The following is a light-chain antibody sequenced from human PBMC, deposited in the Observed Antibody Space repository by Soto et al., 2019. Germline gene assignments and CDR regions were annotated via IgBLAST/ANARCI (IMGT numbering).Light chain of an antibody. V-gene: IGLV3-1*01. CDR2: EDS. CDR3: QAWDSGTAV. J-gene: IGLJ2*01. Sequence: SYELTQPPSVSVSPGQTASITCSGDKLGEKYTCWYQQKPGQSPVLVIYEDSTRPSGIPERFSGSNSGNTATLTISGTQAMDEADYYCQAWDSGTAVFGGGTKLTVL. CDR1: KLGEKY.